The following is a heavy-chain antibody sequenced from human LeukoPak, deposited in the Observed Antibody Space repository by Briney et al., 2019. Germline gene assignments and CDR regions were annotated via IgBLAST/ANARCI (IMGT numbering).Heavy chain of an antibody. CDR1: GCSFNNYD. D-gene: IGHD1-26*01. Sequence: GGSLRLSCAASGCSFNNYDMSWGRQVQGKGLEWVSAVSGSGGSTYYADSVKGRFSISRDNSRNTLYLQMNSLRAEDMAVYYCVKDASSGTYYDYWGQGTLVTVSS. CDR3: VKDASSGTYYDY. J-gene: IGHJ4*02. CDR2: VSGSGGST. V-gene: IGHV3-23*01.